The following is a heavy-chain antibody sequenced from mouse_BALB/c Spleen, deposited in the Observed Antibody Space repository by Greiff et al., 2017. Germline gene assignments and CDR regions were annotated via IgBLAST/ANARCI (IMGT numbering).Heavy chain of an antibody. CDR2: ISSGGST. D-gene: IGHD1-1*01. CDR3: AREAYYGYFDY. Sequence: EVKLQESGGGLVKPGGSLKLSCAASGFTFSSYAMSWVRQTPEKRLEWVASISSGGSTYYPDSVKGRFTISRDNARNILYLQMSSLRSEDTAMYYCAREAYYGYFDYWGQGTTLTVSS. CDR1: GFTFSSYA. J-gene: IGHJ2*01. V-gene: IGHV5-6-5*01.